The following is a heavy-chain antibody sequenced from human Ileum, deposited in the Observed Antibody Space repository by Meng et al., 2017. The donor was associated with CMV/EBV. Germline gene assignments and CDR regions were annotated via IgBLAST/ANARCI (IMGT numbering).Heavy chain of an antibody. CDR3: ARAGNYNFALDS. D-gene: IGHD1-1*01. J-gene: IGHJ5*01. CDR2: TSVHNGDR. CDR1: GGTFSSYA. V-gene: IGHV1-18*01. Sequence: ASVKVSCKASGGTFSSYAITWVRRAPGQGLEWIGWTSVHNGDRKYAQRFQDRVMMTTDTSTTTAYMEMRNLRSDDTAVYYCARAGNYNFALDSWGQGTLVTVSS.